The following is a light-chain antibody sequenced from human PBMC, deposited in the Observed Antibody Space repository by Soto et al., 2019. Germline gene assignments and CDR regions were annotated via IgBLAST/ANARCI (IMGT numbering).Light chain of an antibody. V-gene: IGKV2-28*01. CDR2: LGS. Sequence: DMVMTQSPLSLPVTPGEAASISCRSSQSLLHSNGYNYVDWYLQKAGQSPHLLIYLGSNRASGVPDRFSGSGSVTYFTLKISRVEAEDVGVYYCMQSLETPWTFGQGTKVDIK. J-gene: IGKJ1*01. CDR3: MQSLETPWT. CDR1: QSLLHSNGYNY.